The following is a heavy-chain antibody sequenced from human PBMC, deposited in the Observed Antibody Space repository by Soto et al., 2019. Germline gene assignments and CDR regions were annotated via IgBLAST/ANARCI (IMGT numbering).Heavy chain of an antibody. Sequence: SVKVSCKTSGDNFKKNVFTWVRQAPGQGLEWMGETIPALGKTHYIQKFQDRVTITVDDGTRTEYMEVRDLTSEDTAIYYCARGPFRPSAMDVWGQGTTVTFSS. CDR3: ARGPFRPSAMDV. J-gene: IGHJ6*02. D-gene: IGHD3-10*01. CDR2: TIPALGKT. CDR1: GDNFKKNV. V-gene: IGHV1-69*10.